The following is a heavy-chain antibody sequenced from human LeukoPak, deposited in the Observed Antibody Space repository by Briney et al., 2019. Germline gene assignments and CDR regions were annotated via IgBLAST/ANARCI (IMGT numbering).Heavy chain of an antibody. D-gene: IGHD2-8*01. V-gene: IGHV1-2*02. CDR3: ATSVLTIAY. J-gene: IGHJ4*02. CDR1: GYTFAAYY. Sequence: ASVKVSCKASGYTFAAYYIHWVRQAHGQGLEWMGWINPNSGYTNYAQKFQGRVTLTRDTSISTAYLDLSRLRFDDTAVYYCATSVLTIAYWGQGTLVTVSS. CDR2: INPNSGYT.